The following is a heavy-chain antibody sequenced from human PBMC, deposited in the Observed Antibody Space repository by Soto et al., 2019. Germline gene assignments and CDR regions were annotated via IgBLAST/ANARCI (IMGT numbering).Heavy chain of an antibody. CDR2: MNPNSGNT. J-gene: IGHJ6*04. D-gene: IGHD3-3*01. Sequence: ASVKVSCKASGYTFTSYDINWVRQATGQGLEWMGWMNPNSGNTGYAQKFQGRVTMTRNTSISTAYMELSSLRSEDTAVYYCARAGEWAIFGVVTPGKDYYYYYGTDVWGKGTTVTVSS. CDR1: GYTFTSYD. V-gene: IGHV1-8*01. CDR3: ARAGEWAIFGVVTPGKDYYYYYGTDV.